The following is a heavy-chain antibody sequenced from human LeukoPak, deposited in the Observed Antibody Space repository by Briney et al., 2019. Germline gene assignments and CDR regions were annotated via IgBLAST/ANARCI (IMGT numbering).Heavy chain of an antibody. Sequence: GASVKVSCKASGYTFTGYYMHWVRQAPGQGLEWMGIINPSGGSTSYAQKFQGRVTMTRDTSTSTVYMELSSLRSEDTAVYYCARESIAAAGTLAIWGQGTLVTVSS. V-gene: IGHV1-46*01. CDR1: GYTFTGYY. D-gene: IGHD6-13*01. CDR3: ARESIAAAGTLAI. J-gene: IGHJ4*02. CDR2: INPSGGST.